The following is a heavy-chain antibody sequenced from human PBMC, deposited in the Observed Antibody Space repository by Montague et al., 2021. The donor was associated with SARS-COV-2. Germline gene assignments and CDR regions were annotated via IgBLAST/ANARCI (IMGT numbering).Heavy chain of an antibody. Sequence: PALVKPTQTLTMTCTFSGFSLSTSGVGVGWIRQPPGKALEWLALIYWDDDKRYSPSLKSRLTITKDTSKNQVVLTMTNMDPVDTATYYCAHKYGSFTGPYFDYWGQGTLVTVSS. CDR2: IYWDDDK. V-gene: IGHV2-5*02. CDR3: AHKYGSFTGPYFDY. D-gene: IGHD6-6*01. J-gene: IGHJ4*02. CDR1: GFSLSTSGVG.